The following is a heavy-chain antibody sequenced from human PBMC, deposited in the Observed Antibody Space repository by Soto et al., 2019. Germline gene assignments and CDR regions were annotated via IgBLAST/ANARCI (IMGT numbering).Heavy chain of an antibody. CDR2: LNPKSGMT. V-gene: IGHV1-8*01. Sequence: QVQLVQSGPEVKKPGASVKVSCKASGYTFTSYDFNWVRQAPGQGLEWMWWLNPKSGMTGSAQKFQGRVTMTRDSSISTVYMELSSLRSEDTAVNYCARVSGSPDYWGQGTLVTVSS. CDR3: ARVSGSPDY. D-gene: IGHD1-26*01. J-gene: IGHJ4*02. CDR1: GYTFTSYD.